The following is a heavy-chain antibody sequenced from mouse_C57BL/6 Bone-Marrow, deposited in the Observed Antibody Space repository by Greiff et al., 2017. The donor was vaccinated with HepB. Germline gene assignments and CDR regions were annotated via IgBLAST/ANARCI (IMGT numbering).Heavy chain of an antibody. Sequence: EVKLLESGGGLVQPGGSMKLSCVASGFTFSNYWMNWVRQSPEKELEWVAQIRLKSDNYATHYAESVKGRFTISRDDSKSSVYLQMNNLRAEDTGIYYCTGPYDLDVWGTGTTVTVSS. CDR2: IRLKSDNYAT. CDR3: TGPYDLDV. J-gene: IGHJ1*03. V-gene: IGHV6-3*01. D-gene: IGHD2-4*01. CDR1: GFTFSNYW.